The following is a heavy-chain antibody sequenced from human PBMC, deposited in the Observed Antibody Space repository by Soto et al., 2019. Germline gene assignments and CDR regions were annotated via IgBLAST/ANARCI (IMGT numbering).Heavy chain of an antibody. CDR3: ARAYWNYYYYYYMDV. V-gene: IGHV4-34*01. CDR2: INHSGIT. CDR1: GGSFSGYY. Sequence: PSETLSLTCAVYGGSFSGYYWSWIRQPPGKGLEWIGEINHSGITNYNPSLKSRVTISVDTSKNQFSLKLSSVTAADTAVYYCARAYWNYYYYYYMDVWGKGTTVTVSS. D-gene: IGHD1-1*01. J-gene: IGHJ6*03.